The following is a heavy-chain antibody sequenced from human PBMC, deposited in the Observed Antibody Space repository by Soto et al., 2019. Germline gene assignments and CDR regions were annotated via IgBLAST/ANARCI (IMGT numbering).Heavy chain of an antibody. CDR3: ARGFAGALGSGYNNYYSSYMAV. D-gene: IGHD3-3*01. J-gene: IGHJ6*03. CDR1: GGSFSGYY. Sequence: SETLSLTCAVYGGSFSGYYWSWIRQPPGKGLEWIGEINHSGSTNYNPSLKSRVTISVDTSKNQFSLKLSSVTAADTAVYYCARGFAGALGSGYNNYYSSYMAVGGKGPTVTVP. CDR2: INHSGST. V-gene: IGHV4-34*01.